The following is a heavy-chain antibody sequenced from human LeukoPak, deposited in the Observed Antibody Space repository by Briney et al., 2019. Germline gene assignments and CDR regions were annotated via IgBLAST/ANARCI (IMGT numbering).Heavy chain of an antibody. Sequence: GGSLRLSCAASGFTFSSYEMNWVRQAPGKGLEWVSYISNSGSTISYADSAKGRFTISRDNAKNSLYLQMNSLRAEDTAVYFCAREGALTVTKDAFDIWGQGTMVTVSS. V-gene: IGHV3-48*03. D-gene: IGHD4-17*01. CDR3: AREGALTVTKDAFDI. J-gene: IGHJ3*02. CDR1: GFTFSSYE. CDR2: ISNSGSTI.